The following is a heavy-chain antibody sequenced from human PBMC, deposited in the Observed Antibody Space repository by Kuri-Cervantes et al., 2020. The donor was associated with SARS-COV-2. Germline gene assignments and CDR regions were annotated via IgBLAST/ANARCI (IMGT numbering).Heavy chain of an antibody. D-gene: IGHD3-16*01. J-gene: IGHJ6*03. CDR2: ITPNSGVT. Sequence: ASVKVSCKASGYTFTDYYIHWVRQAPGQGLEWMGWITPNSGVTNYAQKFQGRVTMTRDTSITTAYMDLSRVGSGDTAVYYCARMIRGAYYYMDVWGKGTTVTVSS. V-gene: IGHV1-2*02. CDR3: ARMIRGAYYYMDV. CDR1: GYTFTDYY.